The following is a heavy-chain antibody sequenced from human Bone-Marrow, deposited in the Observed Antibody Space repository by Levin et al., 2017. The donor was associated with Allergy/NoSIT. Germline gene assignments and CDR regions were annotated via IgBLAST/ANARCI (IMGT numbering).Heavy chain of an antibody. CDR1: GDSVNSRSFY. J-gene: IGHJ6*03. Sequence: GSLRLSCTVSGDSVNSRSFYWSWIRQSPGKGLEWIAYIYYGGSTNHNPSLRSRVSISVDTSENQFSLKLSSVTAADTAIYYCARGDGPGGASGAFRYSDYYFFYMDVWGKGTTVTVSS. CDR2: IYYGGST. CDR3: ARGDGPGGASGAFRYSDYYFFYMDV. D-gene: IGHD3-9*01. V-gene: IGHV4-61*01.